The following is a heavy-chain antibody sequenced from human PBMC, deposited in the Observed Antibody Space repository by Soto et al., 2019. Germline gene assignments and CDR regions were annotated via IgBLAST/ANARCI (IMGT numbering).Heavy chain of an antibody. CDR3: ARGEGSDILTGYYYGMDV. V-gene: IGHV4-39*01. CDR2: IYYSGST. J-gene: IGHJ6*02. D-gene: IGHD3-9*01. CDR1: GGSISSSSYY. Sequence: SETLSLTCTVSGGSISSSSYYWGWIRQPPGKGLEWIGSIYYSGSTYYNPSLKSRVTISVDASKNQFSLKLSSVTAADTAVYYCARGEGSDILTGYYYGMDVWGQGTTVTVSS.